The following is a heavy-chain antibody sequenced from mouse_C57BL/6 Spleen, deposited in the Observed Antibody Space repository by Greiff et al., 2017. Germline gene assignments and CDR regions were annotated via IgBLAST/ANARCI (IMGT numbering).Heavy chain of an antibody. V-gene: IGHV1-4*01. CDR1: GYTFTSYT. J-gene: IGHJ2*01. Sequence: VQLQQSGAELARPGASVKMSCKASGYTFTSYTMHWVKQRPGQGLEWIGYINPSSGYTKYNQKFKDKATLTADKSSSTAYMQLGSLTSEDSAVYYCAREGNSFCDYWGQGTTLTVSS. D-gene: IGHD2-1*01. CDR3: AREGNSFCDY. CDR2: INPSSGYT.